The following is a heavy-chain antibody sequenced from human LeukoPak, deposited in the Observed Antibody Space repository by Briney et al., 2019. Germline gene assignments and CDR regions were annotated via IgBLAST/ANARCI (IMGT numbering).Heavy chain of an antibody. V-gene: IGHV3-21*01. J-gene: IGHJ4*02. Sequence: TGGSLRLSCAASGFTFSSYSMNRVRQAPGKGLEWVSSISSSSSFIYYADSVKGRFTTSRDNAKNSLYLQMNSLRAEDTAVYYCARAWLHYDLFDYWGQGTLVTVSS. CDR1: GFTFSSYS. CDR2: ISSSSSFI. CDR3: ARAWLHYDLFDY. D-gene: IGHD5-12*01.